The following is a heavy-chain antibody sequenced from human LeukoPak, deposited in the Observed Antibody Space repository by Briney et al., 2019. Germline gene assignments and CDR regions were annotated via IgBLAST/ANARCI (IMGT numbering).Heavy chain of an antibody. Sequence: SETLSLTCTVSAGSISSSSYYWGWIRQPPGKGLEWIGSIYYSGSTYYNPSLKSRVTISVDTSKNQFSLKLSSVTAADTAVYYCARQPKTVIAVAGNFDYWGQGTLVTVSS. J-gene: IGHJ4*02. CDR3: ARQPKTVIAVAGNFDY. V-gene: IGHV4-39*01. CDR2: IYYSGST. D-gene: IGHD6-19*01. CDR1: AGSISSSSYY.